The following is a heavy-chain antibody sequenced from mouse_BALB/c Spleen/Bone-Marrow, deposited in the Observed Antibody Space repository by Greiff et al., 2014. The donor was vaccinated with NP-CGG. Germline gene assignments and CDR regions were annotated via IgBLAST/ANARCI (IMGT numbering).Heavy chain of an antibody. CDR1: GYAFTNYL. D-gene: IGHD2-3*01. J-gene: IGHJ3*01. Sequence: QVHVKQSGAELVRPGTSVKVSCKASGYAFTNYLIEWVKQRPGQGLEWIGMINPGSGGTNYNEKFKGKATLTADKSSSTAYMQLSSLTSDDSAVYFSARDWLLPFAYWGQGTLVTVST. CDR2: INPGSGGT. CDR3: ARDWLLPFAY. V-gene: IGHV1-54*01.